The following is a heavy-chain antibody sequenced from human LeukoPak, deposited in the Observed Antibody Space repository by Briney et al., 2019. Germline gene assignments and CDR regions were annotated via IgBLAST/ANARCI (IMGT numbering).Heavy chain of an antibody. D-gene: IGHD3-16*01. CDR2: ISSSGSTI. CDR3: ARGDVPGGIDY. J-gene: IGHJ4*02. V-gene: IGHV3-48*03. CDR1: GFIFSSYE. Sequence: SGGSLRLSCAASGFIFSSYEMNWVRQAPGKGLEWVSYISSSGSTIYYADSLKGRFTISRDNAKNSLYLQMNSLRAEDTAVYYCARGDVPGGIDYWGQGTPVTVSS.